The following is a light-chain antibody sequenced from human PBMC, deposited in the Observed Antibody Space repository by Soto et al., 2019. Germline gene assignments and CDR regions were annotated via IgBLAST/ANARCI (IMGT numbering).Light chain of an antibody. V-gene: IGKV1-39*01. J-gene: IGKJ4*01. CDR1: QSISSY. CDR3: QQAISLPLT. Sequence: DIQMTQSPSSLSASAGDRVTITCRASQSISSYLNWYQQKPGKAPKLLIYAASSLQSGVPSRFSGSGSGTDFTLTISSLQPEDFATYYCQQAISLPLTFGGGTKVDIK. CDR2: AAS.